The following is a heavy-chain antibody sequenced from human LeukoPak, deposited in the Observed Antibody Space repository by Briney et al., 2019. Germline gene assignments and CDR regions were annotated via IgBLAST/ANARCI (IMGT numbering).Heavy chain of an antibody. J-gene: IGHJ4*02. CDR1: GGSVSSYY. CDR2: FYYSGST. Sequence: SETLSLTCTVSGGSVSSYYWSWIRQPPGKGLEWIGDFYYSGSTNYNPSLKSRVTISVDTSKNQFSLKLTSVTAADTAIYYCARLPYSSGWIDHWGQGTLVTVSS. CDR3: ARLPYSSGWIDH. D-gene: IGHD6-19*01. V-gene: IGHV4-59*08.